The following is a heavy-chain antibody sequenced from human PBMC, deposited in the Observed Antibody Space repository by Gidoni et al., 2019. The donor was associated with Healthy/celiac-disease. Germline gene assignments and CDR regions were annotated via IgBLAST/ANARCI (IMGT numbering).Heavy chain of an antibody. CDR3: AWGIAAAGTSGFGF. Sequence: EVKLVASGGGRVTSGGSLRLHCAAAGLTFSSYSMNGVRRAPGKGLVWVSSIISSSSYIYYADSVQVPFTISRDNATMSLYLQMNSLRAEYTAVYSCAWGIAAAGTSGFGFWGQGTLVTVSS. V-gene: IGHV3-21*01. CDR1: GLTFSSYS. CDR2: IISSSSYI. J-gene: IGHJ4*02. D-gene: IGHD6-13*01.